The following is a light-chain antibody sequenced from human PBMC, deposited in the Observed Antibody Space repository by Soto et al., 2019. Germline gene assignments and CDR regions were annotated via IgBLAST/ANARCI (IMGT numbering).Light chain of an antibody. J-gene: IGKJ5*01. V-gene: IGKV3-20*01. CDR1: QSIRSER. CDR3: QQYGSSLTWT. CDR2: DAS. Sequence: EIVLTQSPDTLSLSPGERATLSCRASQSIRSERLAWYQQKPGQAPRLVIFDASNRASGMPERFSGSGSGTDFTLTISRLEPEDFAVYYCQQYGSSLTWTFGQGTRLENK.